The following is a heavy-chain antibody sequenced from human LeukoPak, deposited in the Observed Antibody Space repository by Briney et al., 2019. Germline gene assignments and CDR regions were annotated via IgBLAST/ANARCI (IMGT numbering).Heavy chain of an antibody. D-gene: IGHD6-25*01. CDR2: IIVSGAT. J-gene: IGHJ4*02. Sequence: GGSLRLSCAASVFTFSSFSMTWVRQAPGKGLEWVSSIIVSGATYYADSVKGRFTISRDSFRGMLFLQMDSLRVEDTAVYFCAKGSVGNADFASWGQGALVTVSS. V-gene: IGHV3-23*01. CDR3: AKGSVGNADFAS. CDR1: VFTFSSFS.